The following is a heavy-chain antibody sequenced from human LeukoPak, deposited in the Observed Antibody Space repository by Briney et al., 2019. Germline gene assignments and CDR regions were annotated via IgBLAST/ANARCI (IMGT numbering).Heavy chain of an antibody. CDR3: ARARGRYYDFWRGAFDI. CDR1: GYTFTSYD. Sequence: ASVKVSCKASGYTFTSYDINWVRQATGQGLEWMGWMNPNSGNTGYAQKFQGRVTITRNTSISTAYMELSSLRSEDTAVYYCARARGRYYDFWRGAFDIWGQGTMVTVSS. CDR2: MNPNSGNT. D-gene: IGHD3-3*01. V-gene: IGHV1-8*03. J-gene: IGHJ3*02.